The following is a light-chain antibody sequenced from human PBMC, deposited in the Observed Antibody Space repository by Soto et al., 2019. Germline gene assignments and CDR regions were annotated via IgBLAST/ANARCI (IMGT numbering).Light chain of an antibody. CDR2: AAS. CDR3: QQYGSSPRT. V-gene: IGKV3-20*01. Sequence: EIVLTQSPGTLSLSPGERATLSCRASQSVSSSYLAWYQQKPGQAPRLLIYAASSRATGIPDRFSGSGYGIDFTLTISRLEPEDFAVYYCQQYGSSPRTFGQGTKVEIK. J-gene: IGKJ1*01. CDR1: QSVSSSY.